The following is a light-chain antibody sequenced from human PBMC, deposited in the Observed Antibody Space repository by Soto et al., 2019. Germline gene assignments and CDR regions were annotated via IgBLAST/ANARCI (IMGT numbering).Light chain of an antibody. CDR1: QSISSW. Sequence: IQMTQSPSTLSPSVRDRVTITCRASQSISSWLARYQQKPGKAPNLLIHGGSILQSGVPPRFSGGGGGTDFTLTISSLQPEDFASYYCQQIYTIPLTFGGGTKVDI. V-gene: IGKV1-39*01. J-gene: IGKJ4*01. CDR3: QQIYTIPLT. CDR2: GGS.